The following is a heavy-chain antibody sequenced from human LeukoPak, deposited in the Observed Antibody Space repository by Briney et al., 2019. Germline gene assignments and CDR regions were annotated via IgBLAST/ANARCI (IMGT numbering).Heavy chain of an antibody. CDR3: ARERFYDILTGDAFDI. V-gene: IGHV3-21*01. Sequence: ISSSSYIYYADSVKGRFTISRDNAKNSLYLQMNSLRAEDTAVYYCARERFYDILTGDAFDIWGXGTXX. CDR2: ISSSSYI. J-gene: IGHJ3*02. D-gene: IGHD3-9*01.